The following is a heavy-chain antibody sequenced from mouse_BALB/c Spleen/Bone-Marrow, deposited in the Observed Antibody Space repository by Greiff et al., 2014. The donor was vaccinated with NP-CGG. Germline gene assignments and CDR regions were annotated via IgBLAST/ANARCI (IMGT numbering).Heavy chain of an antibody. CDR1: GYTFTDYN. CDR3: AREGGYYDARDF. J-gene: IGHJ4*01. Sequence: EVKLEESGPEQVKPGASVKISCKASGYTFTDYNMHWVKQSHGKSLEWIGYIYPYNGGTGYNQKFKSKATLTVDTSSSTAYMELRSLTSEDSACDYCAREGGYYDARDFWGQGTSVTVSS. D-gene: IGHD2-2*01. V-gene: IGHV1S29*02. CDR2: IYPYNGGT.